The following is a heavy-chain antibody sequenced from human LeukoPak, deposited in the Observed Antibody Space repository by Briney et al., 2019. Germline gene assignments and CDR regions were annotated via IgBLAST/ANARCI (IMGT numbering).Heavy chain of an antibody. V-gene: IGHV3-23*01. Sequence: AGGSLRLSCAASGFTFSSYAMSWVRQAPGKGLEWVSAISGSGGSTYYADSVKGRFTISRDNSKNTLYLQMNSLRAEDTAVYYCAKSTYYYDRYYGMDVWGQGTTVTVSS. CDR2: ISGSGGST. CDR3: AKSTYYYDRYYGMDV. D-gene: IGHD3-22*01. CDR1: GFTFSSYA. J-gene: IGHJ6*02.